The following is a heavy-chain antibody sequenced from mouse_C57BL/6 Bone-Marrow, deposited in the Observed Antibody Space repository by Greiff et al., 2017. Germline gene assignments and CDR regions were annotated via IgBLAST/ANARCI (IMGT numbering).Heavy chain of an antibody. CDR3: AREDGYYGGFAY. CDR1: GYTFTGYW. J-gene: IGHJ3*01. Sequence: VQLQQSGAELMKPGASVKLSCKATGYTFTGYWIEWVKQRPGHGLEWIGEILPGSGSTNYNEKFKGKATFTADTSSNTAYMQISSLTTEDSAIYYCAREDGYYGGFAYWGQGTLVTVSA. V-gene: IGHV1-9*01. D-gene: IGHD2-3*01. CDR2: ILPGSGST.